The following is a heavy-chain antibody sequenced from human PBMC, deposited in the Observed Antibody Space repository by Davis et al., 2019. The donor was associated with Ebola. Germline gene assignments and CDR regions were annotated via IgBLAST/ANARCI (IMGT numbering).Heavy chain of an antibody. CDR3: ARSGVRGYYNGMDV. CDR2: MNPNSGNT. CDR1: GYAFTSYD. Sequence: AASVKVSCKASGYAFTSYDINWVRQATGQGLEWMEWMNPNSGNTGYVERFQGRVTMSRNTSISTAYMELSSLRSEDTAVYYCARSGVRGYYNGMDVWGQGTTVTVSS. D-gene: IGHD1-14*01. J-gene: IGHJ6*02. V-gene: IGHV1-8*01.